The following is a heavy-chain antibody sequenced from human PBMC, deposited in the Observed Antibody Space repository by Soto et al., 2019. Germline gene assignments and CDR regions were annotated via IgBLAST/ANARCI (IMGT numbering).Heavy chain of an antibody. CDR1: GYTFSSYA. Sequence: ASVKVSCKASGYTFSSYAMHWVRQAPGQRLEWMGWINAGYGNTKSSQKFQDRVTISRDTSASTAYMELTSLRPEDTAVYYCARDTGDGTFDFWGQGTLVTVSS. J-gene: IGHJ4*02. D-gene: IGHD7-27*01. V-gene: IGHV1-3*01. CDR3: ARDTGDGTFDF. CDR2: INAGYGNT.